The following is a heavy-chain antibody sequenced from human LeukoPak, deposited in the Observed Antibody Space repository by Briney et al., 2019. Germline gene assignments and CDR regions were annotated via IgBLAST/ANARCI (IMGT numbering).Heavy chain of an antibody. CDR3: AKERLGATTPNPDY. J-gene: IGHJ4*02. V-gene: IGHV3-30*18. CDR1: GFTFGTYG. CDR2: ISSDGSDK. D-gene: IGHD1-26*01. Sequence: PGGSLRLSCAASGFTFGTYGMHWVRQAPGKGLEWVAVISSDGSDKYYTDSVKGRFTISRDNSKNTLYLQMSSLRADDTALYYCAKERLGATTPNPDYWGQGTLVTASS.